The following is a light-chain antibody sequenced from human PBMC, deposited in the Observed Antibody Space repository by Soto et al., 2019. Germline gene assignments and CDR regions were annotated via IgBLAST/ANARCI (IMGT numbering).Light chain of an antibody. CDR3: QQYNNFPWT. V-gene: IGKV1-5*01. CDR1: QSISSW. CDR2: DAS. Sequence: DNQMTQSPSTLSASVGDRVTITCRASQSISSWLAWYQQKPGKAPKLLIYDASSLESGVPSRFSGSGSGTEFTLTIISLQSDDFATYYCQQYNNFPWTFGQGTTVEIK. J-gene: IGKJ1*01.